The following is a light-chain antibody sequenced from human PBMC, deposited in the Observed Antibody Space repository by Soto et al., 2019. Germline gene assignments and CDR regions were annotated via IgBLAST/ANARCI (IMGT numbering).Light chain of an antibody. Sequence: EIVMTQSPATLSVSPGERATLSCRASQSVSSGLSWYQQKPGQAPRLLIYGASTRATGIPARFSGSGSGTEFTLTISSLQSEDYAVYYCQQYGTSPQTFGQGTKVDIK. CDR2: GAS. CDR1: QSVSSG. V-gene: IGKV3-15*01. CDR3: QQYGTSPQT. J-gene: IGKJ1*01.